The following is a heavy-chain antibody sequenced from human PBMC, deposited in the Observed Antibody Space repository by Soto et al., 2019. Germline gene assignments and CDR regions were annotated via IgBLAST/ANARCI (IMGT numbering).Heavy chain of an antibody. V-gene: IGHV4-34*01. D-gene: IGHD5-18*01. Sequence: GTLFLTCSIYGVTFSSYFMSWIRQPPGKGLEWIGEINQSGSTNYSRSLKSRLTKSVDTSKNQFALKLSSVTAADTAVYYCARMHVDKSMIYWFDPWGQGSLVTV. CDR3: ARMHVDKSMIYWFDP. J-gene: IGHJ5*01. CDR1: GVTFSSYF. CDR2: INQSGST.